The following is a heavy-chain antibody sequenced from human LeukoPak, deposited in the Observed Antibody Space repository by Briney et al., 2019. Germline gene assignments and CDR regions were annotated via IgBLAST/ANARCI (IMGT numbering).Heavy chain of an antibody. J-gene: IGHJ3*02. CDR2: ISHSGST. CDR3: ARGPQWLDAFDI. CDR1: GGSFSGYY. Sequence: SETLSLTCAVYGGSFSGYYWSWIRQPPGKGLEWIGEISHSGSTNYNPSLKSRVTISVDTSKNQFSLKLSSVTAADTAVYYCARGPQWLDAFDIWGQGTMVTVSS. D-gene: IGHD3-22*01. V-gene: IGHV4-34*01.